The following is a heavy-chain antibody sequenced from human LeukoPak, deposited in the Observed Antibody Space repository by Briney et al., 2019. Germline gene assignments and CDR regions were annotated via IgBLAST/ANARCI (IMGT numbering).Heavy chain of an antibody. CDR1: GGSFSDYY. V-gene: IGHV4-34*01. J-gene: IGHJ4*02. CDR2: INHSGST. D-gene: IGHD4-17*01. Sequence: SETLSLTCAVYGGSFSDYYWSWIRQSPGKGLVWIGEINHSGSTNYNVSLKSRVTISVDTSKNQFSLKLSSVTAADTAVYYCARGRTVWDYWGQGTLVTASS. CDR3: ARGRTVWDY.